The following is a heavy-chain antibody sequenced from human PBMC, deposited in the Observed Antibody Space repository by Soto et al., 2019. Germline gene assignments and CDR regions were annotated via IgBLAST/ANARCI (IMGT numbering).Heavy chain of an antibody. CDR3: AKDVTSTWYAPEHSLDV. V-gene: IGHV3-23*01. Sequence: EVQLLESGGGLVQPGGSLRLSCAVSGFTFNTYAMSWVRQSPGKGLEWVSTITASGGSTFYADSVKGRFTISRDNSKNTMNGQMNTLRAEDTAVYYCAKDVTSTWYAPEHSLDVWGQVTTGTVSS. CDR1: GFTFNTYA. CDR2: ITASGGST. J-gene: IGHJ6*02. D-gene: IGHD6-13*01.